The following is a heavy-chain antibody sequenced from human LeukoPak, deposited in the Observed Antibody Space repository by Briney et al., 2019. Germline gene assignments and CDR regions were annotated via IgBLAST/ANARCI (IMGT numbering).Heavy chain of an antibody. Sequence: ASVKVSCKASGYTFSGYYMHWVRQAPGQGLEWMGRINPNSGGTNYAQKFQGRVTMTRDTSISTAYMELSRLRSDDPAVYYCARWDYYGSGSYGGVGYWGQGTLVTVSS. V-gene: IGHV1-2*06. J-gene: IGHJ4*02. CDR1: GYTFSGYY. D-gene: IGHD3-10*01. CDR3: ARWDYYGSGSYGGVGY. CDR2: INPNSGGT.